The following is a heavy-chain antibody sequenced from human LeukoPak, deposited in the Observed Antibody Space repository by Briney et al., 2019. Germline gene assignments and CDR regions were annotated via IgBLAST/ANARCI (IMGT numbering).Heavy chain of an antibody. V-gene: IGHV3-30*18. J-gene: IGHJ4*02. CDR3: AKPNYYDNSGYDGSIDY. D-gene: IGHD3-22*01. CDR2: ISYDGSNK. CDR1: GFTFSSYG. Sequence: GGSLRLSCAASGFTFSSYGMHWVRQAPGKGLEWVAVISYDGSNKYYADSVKGRFTISRDNSKNTLYLQMDSLRAEDTAVYYCAKPNYYDNSGYDGSIDYWGQGTLVTVSS.